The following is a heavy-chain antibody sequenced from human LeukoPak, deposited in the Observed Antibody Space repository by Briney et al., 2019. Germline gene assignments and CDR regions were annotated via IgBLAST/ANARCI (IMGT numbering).Heavy chain of an antibody. Sequence: SETLSLTCAVSGYSISSGYYWGWIRQPPGKGLEWIGSINHSGSTYYNPSLKSRVTISVDTSKNQFSLKLSSVTAADTAVYYCARGQGHYYDSSGYYYYYMDVWGKGTTVTVSS. J-gene: IGHJ6*03. CDR2: INHSGST. D-gene: IGHD3-22*01. V-gene: IGHV4-38-2*01. CDR1: GYSISSGYY. CDR3: ARGQGHYYDSSGYYYYYMDV.